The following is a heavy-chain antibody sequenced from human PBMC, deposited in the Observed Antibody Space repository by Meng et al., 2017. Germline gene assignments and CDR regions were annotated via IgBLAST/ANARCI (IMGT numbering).Heavy chain of an antibody. Sequence: QVQVVQSGAEVKKPGSSAKVSCKASGGTFSSYAISWVRQAPGQGLEWMGGIIPIFGTANYAQKFQGRVTITADESTSTAYMELSSLRSEDTAVYYCARVLRDGYNLGYWGQGTLVTVSS. CDR2: IIPIFGTA. CDR1: GGTFSSYA. D-gene: IGHD5-24*01. J-gene: IGHJ4*02. CDR3: ARVLRDGYNLGY. V-gene: IGHV1-69*01.